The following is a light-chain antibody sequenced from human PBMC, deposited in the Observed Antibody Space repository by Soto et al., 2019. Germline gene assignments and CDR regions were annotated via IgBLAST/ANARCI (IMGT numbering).Light chain of an antibody. J-gene: IGLJ1*01. Sequence: QSVLTQPPSVSGAPGQRVTISCTGSSSNIGAGYDVHWYQQLPGTAPKLLIQGNSNRPSGVPDRFSGSKSGTSASLAIIGLQADDEADYYCQSYDGSLSGYVCGTGTKVTVL. V-gene: IGLV1-40*01. CDR1: SSNIGAGYD. CDR2: GNS. CDR3: QSYDGSLSGYV.